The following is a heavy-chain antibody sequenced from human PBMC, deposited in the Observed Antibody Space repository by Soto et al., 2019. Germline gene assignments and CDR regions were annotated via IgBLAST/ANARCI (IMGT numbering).Heavy chain of an antibody. Sequence: SETLSLTCTVSGGSISSYYWTWIRQPPGKGLEWIGYISYSGTTNYNPSLKSRVTISVDPSKSQISLKLSSVTAADTVVYYCAVWGGATYCCGMDVWGQGNKVTVSS. J-gene: IGHJ6*02. CDR3: AVWGGATYCCGMDV. V-gene: IGHV4-59*08. CDR1: GGSISSYY. D-gene: IGHD3-16*01. CDR2: ISYSGTT.